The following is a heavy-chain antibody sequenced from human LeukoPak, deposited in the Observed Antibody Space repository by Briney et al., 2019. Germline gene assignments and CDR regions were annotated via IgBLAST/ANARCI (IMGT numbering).Heavy chain of an antibody. V-gene: IGHV3-30-3*01. Sequence: GRSLRLSCAASGFTFSSYAMHWVRQAPGKGLEWVAVISYDGSNKYYADSVKGRFTISRDNSKNTLYLQMNSLRAEDTAVYYCARDSGGYYDSSGYYYLSYFGYWGQGTLVTVSS. CDR3: ARDSGGYYDSSGYYYLSYFGY. CDR1: GFTFSSYA. D-gene: IGHD3-22*01. J-gene: IGHJ4*02. CDR2: ISYDGSNK.